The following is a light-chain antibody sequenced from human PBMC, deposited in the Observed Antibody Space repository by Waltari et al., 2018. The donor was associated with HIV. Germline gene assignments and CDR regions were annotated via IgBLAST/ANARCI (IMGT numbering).Light chain of an antibody. CDR3: AAWDVSVSGRGVI. CDR2: RNN. CDR1: ASYIGGGY. Sequence: QSVLTQPPSASGAPARSVTLPCSGSASYIGGGYVYWFQQLHGQPPKLLMYRNNQRPPGVPDRFSASKSGTSASLAISGLRPEDEDDYYCAAWDVSVSGRGVIFGGGTKLTVL. J-gene: IGLJ2*01. V-gene: IGLV1-47*01.